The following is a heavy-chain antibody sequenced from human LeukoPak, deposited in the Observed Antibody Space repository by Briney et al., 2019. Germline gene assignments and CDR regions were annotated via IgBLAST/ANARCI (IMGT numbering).Heavy chain of an antibody. D-gene: IGHD6-19*01. CDR2: INTNTGNP. CDR3: ARGSIAVAGKGRTDYFDY. V-gene: IGHV7-4-1*02. CDR1: GYTFTSYA. J-gene: IGHJ4*02. Sequence: ASVKVSCKASGYTFTSYAMNWVRQAPGQGLEWMGWINTNTGNPTYAQGFTGRFVFSLDTSVSTAYLQISSLKAEDTAVYYCARGSIAVAGKGRTDYFDYWGQETLVTVSS.